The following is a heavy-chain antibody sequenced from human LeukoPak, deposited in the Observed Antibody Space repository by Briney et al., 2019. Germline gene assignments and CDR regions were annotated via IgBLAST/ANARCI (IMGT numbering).Heavy chain of an antibody. D-gene: IGHD2-2*01. J-gene: IGHJ4*02. Sequence: PGGSLRLSCAASGFTFSSYAMSWVRQAPGKGLEWVSAISGSGGSTYYADSVKGRFTISRDNSKNTLYLQLNSLRAEDTAVYYCAKDRVVVVPAASDYWGQGTLVTVSS. CDR1: GFTFSSYA. CDR3: AKDRVVVVPAASDY. CDR2: ISGSGGST. V-gene: IGHV3-23*01.